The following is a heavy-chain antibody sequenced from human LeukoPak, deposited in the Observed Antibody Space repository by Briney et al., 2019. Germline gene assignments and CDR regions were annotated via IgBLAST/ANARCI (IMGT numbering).Heavy chain of an antibody. V-gene: IGHV1-58*02. CDR1: GFTFTSSA. D-gene: IGHD3-22*01. CDR2: IFVGSGNT. J-gene: IGHJ4*02. CDR3: AAVGYYYDSSGPNFDY. Sequence: SVTVSCKASGFTFTSSAMQWVRQARGQRLEWIGWIFVGSGNTNYAQKFQERVTITRDMSTSTAYMELSSLRSEDTAVYYCAAVGYYYDSSGPNFDYWGQGTLVTVSS.